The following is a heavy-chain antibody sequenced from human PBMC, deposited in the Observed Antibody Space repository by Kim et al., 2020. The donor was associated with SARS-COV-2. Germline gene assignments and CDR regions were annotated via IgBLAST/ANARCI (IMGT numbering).Heavy chain of an antibody. CDR3: AKDTPGGLLWFGEQYYFDY. D-gene: IGHD3-10*01. V-gene: IGHV3-30*02. J-gene: IGHJ4*02. Sequence: KGRFTISRDNSKNTLYLQMNSLRAEDTAVYYCAKDTPGGLLWFGEQYYFDYWGQGTLVTVSS.